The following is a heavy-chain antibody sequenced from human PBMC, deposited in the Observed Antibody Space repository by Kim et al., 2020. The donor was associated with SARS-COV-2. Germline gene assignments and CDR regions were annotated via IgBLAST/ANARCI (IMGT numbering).Heavy chain of an antibody. CDR3: ARERVAAAGRVFDY. Sequence: SQTLSLTCAISRDCVSSNSAVWNWIRQSPSRGLEWLGRTYYRSKRSNDYAVSVKSRITINPDTSKNQFSLPLNSVTPEDTTVYYCARERVAAAGRVFDYWGQGTLVTVSS. V-gene: IGHV6-1*01. J-gene: IGHJ4*02. CDR2: TYYRSKRSN. D-gene: IGHD6-13*01. CDR1: RDCVSSNSAV.